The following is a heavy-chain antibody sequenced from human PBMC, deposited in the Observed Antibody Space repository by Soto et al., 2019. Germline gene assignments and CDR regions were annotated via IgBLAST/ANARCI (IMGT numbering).Heavy chain of an antibody. J-gene: IGHJ6*02. CDR2: ISYDGSDK. D-gene: IGHD2-2*01. CDR1: GFDFSGYT. CDR3: ARVDCSTTTCYYYGFDV. V-gene: IGHV3-30-3*01. Sequence: QVHLEESGGGVVQPGGSLRLSCAGSGFDFSGYTIHWVRQAPGKGLEWVAVISYDGSDKYYADSVKGRFTISRDNAKKTLYLQMNSLRIEDTAVYYCARVDCSTTTCYYYGFDVWGQGPRSPSP.